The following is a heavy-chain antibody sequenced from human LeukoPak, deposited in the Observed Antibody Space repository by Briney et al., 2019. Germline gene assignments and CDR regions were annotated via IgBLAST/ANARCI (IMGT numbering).Heavy chain of an antibody. V-gene: IGHV1-46*01. CDR3: VRAGAVVDNWFDP. D-gene: IGHD2-15*01. Sequence: ASVKVSCKASGFTSTSYYMHWVRQAPGQGLEWMGIINPSGSYTSYAQKLQDRVTMTTDTSTTTAYMELRSLTSDDTAVYYCVRAGAVVDNWFDPWGQGTLVTVSS. CDR2: INPSGSYT. J-gene: IGHJ5*02. CDR1: GFTSTSYY.